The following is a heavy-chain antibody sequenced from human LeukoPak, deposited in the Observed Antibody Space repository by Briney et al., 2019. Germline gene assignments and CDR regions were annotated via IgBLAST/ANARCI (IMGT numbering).Heavy chain of an antibody. CDR2: ISTYNGNT. D-gene: IGHD5-24*01. CDR1: GYSFVLYG. Sequence: VKVSCKASGYSFVLYGISWVRQAPGQGPEGMGWISTYNGNTKYAEKFQGRVTMTTDTPTSTAYMELRSLRSDDTAVYYCARGEMATIAFDYWGQGTLVTVSS. CDR3: ARGEMATIAFDY. J-gene: IGHJ4*02. V-gene: IGHV1-18*01.